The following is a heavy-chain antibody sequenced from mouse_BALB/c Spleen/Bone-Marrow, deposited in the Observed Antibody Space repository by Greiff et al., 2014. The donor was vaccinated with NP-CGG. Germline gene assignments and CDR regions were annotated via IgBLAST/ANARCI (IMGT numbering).Heavy chain of an antibody. CDR1: GFNIKDTY. V-gene: IGHV14-3*02. CDR3: AIYYGTSYAMDY. CDR2: IDPANGNT. Sequence: VQLQQSGAELVKPGASVKLSCTASGFNIKDTYMHGVKQRPEQGLEWIGRIDPANGNTKYDPKFQGKATITADTYSNTVYLQLSSLQSEDTAVYYCAIYYGTSYAMDYWGQGTSVTVSS. D-gene: IGHD2-1*01. J-gene: IGHJ4*01.